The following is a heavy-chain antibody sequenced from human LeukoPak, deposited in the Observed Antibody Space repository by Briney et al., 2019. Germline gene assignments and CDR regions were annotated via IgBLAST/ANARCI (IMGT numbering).Heavy chain of an antibody. CDR3: AKGHTSSSYASNDY. CDR1: GFTFSSYG. V-gene: IGHV3-33*06. J-gene: IGHJ4*02. CDR2: IWYDGSNK. Sequence: GGSLRLSCAASGFTFSSYGMHWVRQAPGKGLEWVAVIWYDGSNKYYADSVKGRLTISRDISKNTLYLQMNSLRAEDTAVYYCAKGHTSSSYASNDYWGQGALVTVSS. D-gene: IGHD6-6*01.